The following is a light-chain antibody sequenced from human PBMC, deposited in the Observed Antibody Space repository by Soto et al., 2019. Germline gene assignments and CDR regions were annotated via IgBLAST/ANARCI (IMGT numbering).Light chain of an antibody. CDR2: DVS. V-gene: IGKV1-5*01. J-gene: IGKJ1*01. CDR3: QQYQTYSRT. CDR1: QSINTW. Sequence: DIQMTQSPSTVSASVGDRITITCRASQSINTWLAWYRQRPGEAPQLLIYDVSTLAMGVPARFSGSGSVTDFTLSISRLQADDFATFYCQQYQTYSRTFGQGTKVEVK.